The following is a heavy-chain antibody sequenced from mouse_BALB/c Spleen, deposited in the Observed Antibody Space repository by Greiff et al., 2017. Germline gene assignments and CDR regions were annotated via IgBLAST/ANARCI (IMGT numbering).Heavy chain of an antibody. CDR2: IDPANGDT. V-gene: IGHV14-4*02. CDR1: GFNIKDYY. J-gene: IGHJ1*01. CDR3: NSLYRYASYWYFDV. D-gene: IGHD2-14*01. Sequence: VQLQQSGAELVRSGASVKLSCTASGFNIKDYYMHWVTQRPEQGLEWIGWIDPANGDTEYAPKFQGKATLTADTSANTAYLQLSSLTSEDTAVYSCNSLYRYASYWYFDVWGAGTTVTVSS.